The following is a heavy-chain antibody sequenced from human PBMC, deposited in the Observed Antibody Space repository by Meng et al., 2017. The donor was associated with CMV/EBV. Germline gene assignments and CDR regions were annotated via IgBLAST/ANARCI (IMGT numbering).Heavy chain of an antibody. CDR3: ARDVGGNGNWFDP. Sequence: GESLKISCAASGFTVSSNYMSWVRQAPGKGLEWVSVIYSGGSTYYADSVKGRFTISRDNSKNTLYLQMNSLRAEDTAVYYCARDVGGNGNWFDPWGQGTLVTVSS. CDR1: GFTVSSNY. J-gene: IGHJ5*02. D-gene: IGHD2-15*01. CDR2: IYSGGST. V-gene: IGHV3-66*02.